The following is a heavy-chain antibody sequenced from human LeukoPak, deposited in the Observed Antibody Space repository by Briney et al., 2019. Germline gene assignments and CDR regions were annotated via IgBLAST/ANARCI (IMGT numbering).Heavy chain of an antibody. J-gene: IGHJ5*02. D-gene: IGHD6-13*01. CDR1: GGSFSGYY. V-gene: IGHV4-34*01. Sequence: PSETLSLTCAVYGGSFSGYYWSWIRQPPGKGLEWIGEINHSGSTNYNPSLKSRVTISVDTSKNQFSLKLSSVTAADTAVYYCARASPYSSSWYWFDPWGQGTLVTVSS. CDR3: ARASPYSSSWYWFDP. CDR2: INHSGST.